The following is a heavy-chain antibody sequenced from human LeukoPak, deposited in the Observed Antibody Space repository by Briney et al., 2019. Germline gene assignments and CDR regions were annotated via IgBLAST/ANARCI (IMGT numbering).Heavy chain of an antibody. CDR1: GFTFSSYA. D-gene: IGHD3-9*01. J-gene: IGHJ6*02. Sequence: GGSLRLSCAASGFTFSSYAMHWVRQAPGKGLEWVAVISYDGSNKYYADSVKGRFTISRDNSKNTLYLQMNSLRAEDTAVYYCAREPRGARITILTGPWGYYGMDVWGQRTTVTVSS. CDR2: ISYDGSNK. V-gene: IGHV3-30-3*01. CDR3: AREPRGARITILTGPWGYYGMDV.